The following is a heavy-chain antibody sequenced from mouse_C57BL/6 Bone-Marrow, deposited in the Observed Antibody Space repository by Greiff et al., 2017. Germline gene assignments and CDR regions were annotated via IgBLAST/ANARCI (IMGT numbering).Heavy chain of an antibody. V-gene: IGHV1-59*01. J-gene: IGHJ3*01. D-gene: IGHD2-2*01. CDR1: GYTFTSYW. CDR3: AREGGYGRAWFAY. Sequence: VQLQQSGAELVRPGTSVKLSCKASGYTFTSYWMHWVKQRPGQGLEWIGVIDPSDSYTNYNQKFKGKATLTVDTSSSTAYMQLSSLTSEDSAVYYCAREGGYGRAWFAYWGQGTLVTVSA. CDR2: IDPSDSYT.